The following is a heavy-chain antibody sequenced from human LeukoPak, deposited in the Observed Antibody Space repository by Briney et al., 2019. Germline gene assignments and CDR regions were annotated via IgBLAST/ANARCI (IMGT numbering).Heavy chain of an antibody. J-gene: IGHJ4*02. Sequence: GGSLRLSCATSGFIFHNYIMNWGRRAPGKGLEWVSGISGGGDGTYYADSIKGRFTVSRDNSKNTLYLQMDSLRAEDTAIYYCAKDGYGRSDYWGQGTLVSVSS. CDR3: AKDGYGRSDY. CDR2: ISGGGDGT. CDR1: GFIFHNYI. V-gene: IGHV3-23*01. D-gene: IGHD5-18*01.